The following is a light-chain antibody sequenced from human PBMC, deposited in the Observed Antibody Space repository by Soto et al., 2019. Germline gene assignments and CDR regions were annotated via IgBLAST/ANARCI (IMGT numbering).Light chain of an antibody. CDR2: GAS. CDR3: QQYNNWPRT. V-gene: IGKV3-15*01. J-gene: IGKJ1*01. CDR1: QSVSSN. Sequence: EIVMPQSPATLSVSPGERATLSCRASQSVSSNFAWYQQKPGQAPRLLIYGASNRTTGIPARFSGSGSGTEFTLTISRLQSEDFAVYYCQQYNNWPRTFGQGTKVEIK.